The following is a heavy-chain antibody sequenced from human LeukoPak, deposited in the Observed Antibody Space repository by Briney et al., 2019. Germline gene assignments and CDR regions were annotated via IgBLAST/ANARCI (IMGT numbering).Heavy chain of an antibody. D-gene: IGHD3-10*01. Sequence: QPGGSLRLSCAASGSTVSSKYMSWVRQAPEKGLEWVSVIFNGGSTYYADSVKGRFTISTDNSKNMLYLQMNSLRAEDTAVYYCARGLFASGSYYNFFDYWAQGTLVTVSS. CDR2: IFNGGST. CDR3: ARGLFASGSYYNFFDY. J-gene: IGHJ4*02. CDR1: GSTVSSKY. V-gene: IGHV3-66*01.